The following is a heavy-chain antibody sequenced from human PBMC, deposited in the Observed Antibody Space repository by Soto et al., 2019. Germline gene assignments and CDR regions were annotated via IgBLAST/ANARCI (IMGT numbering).Heavy chain of an antibody. CDR2: INEDGSER. CDR1: GFTFSTYW. D-gene: IGHD2-21*01. V-gene: IGHV3-7*05. Sequence: EVQLVESGGGLVQPGGSLRLSCAASGFTFSTYWMSWVRQAPGKGLEWVANINEDGSERYYVDSVKGRFTISRDNAKNSQYRQMNSLRGEDTAVYYCARVWLLDYWGHRTRVTVSS. CDR3: ARVWLLDY. J-gene: IGHJ4*01.